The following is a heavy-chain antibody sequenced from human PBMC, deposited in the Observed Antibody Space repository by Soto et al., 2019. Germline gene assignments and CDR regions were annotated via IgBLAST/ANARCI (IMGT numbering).Heavy chain of an antibody. Sequence: PSETLSLTCAVYGGSFSGYYWSWIRQPPGKGLEWIGEINHSGSTNYNPSLKSRVTISVDTSKNQFSLKLSSVTAADTAVYYCGRAPYSSGVDYWGQGTLVTVSS. CDR2: INHSGST. CDR1: GGSFSGYY. D-gene: IGHD6-19*01. CDR3: GRAPYSSGVDY. V-gene: IGHV4-34*01. J-gene: IGHJ4*02.